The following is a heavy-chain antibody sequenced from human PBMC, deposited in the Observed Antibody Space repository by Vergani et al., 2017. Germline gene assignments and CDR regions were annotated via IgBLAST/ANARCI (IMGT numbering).Heavy chain of an antibody. J-gene: IGHJ4*02. CDR1: GGSFSGYY. CDR3: ARVLSGTIDY. V-gene: IGHV4-34*01. CDR2: INHSGST. D-gene: IGHD1-1*01. Sequence: QVQLQQWGAGLLKPSETLSLTCAVYGGSFSGYYWSWIRQPPGKGLEWIGEINHSGSTNYNPSLKSRVTISVDTSKNQFSLKLSSVTAADTAVYYCARVLSGTIDYWGQGTLVTVSS.